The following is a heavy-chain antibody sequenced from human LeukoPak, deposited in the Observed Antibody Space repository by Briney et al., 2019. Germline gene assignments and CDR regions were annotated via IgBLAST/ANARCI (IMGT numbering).Heavy chain of an antibody. CDR2: IYYSGST. Sequence: SETLSLTCTVSGGSISSYYWSWIRQPPGKGLEWIGYIYYSGSTNYNPSLKSRVTISVDTSKNQFSLKLSSVTAADTAVYYCARANEYSSYWFDPWGQGTLVTVSS. J-gene: IGHJ5*02. V-gene: IGHV4-59*08. CDR3: ARANEYSSYWFDP. D-gene: IGHD6-6*01. CDR1: GGSISSYY.